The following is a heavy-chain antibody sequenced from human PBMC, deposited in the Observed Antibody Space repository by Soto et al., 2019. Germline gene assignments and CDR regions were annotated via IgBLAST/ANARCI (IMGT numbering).Heavy chain of an antibody. Sequence: GGSLRLSCAASGFTFSSYDMHWVRQATGKGLEWVSAIGTAGDTYYPGSVKGRFTISRENAKNSLYLQINSLRAEDTAVYYCARGSEYYYDSSGYPKPFDYWGQGTLVTVSS. CDR2: IGTAGDT. CDR3: ARGSEYYYDSSGYPKPFDY. CDR1: GFTFSSYD. D-gene: IGHD3-22*01. V-gene: IGHV3-13*01. J-gene: IGHJ4*02.